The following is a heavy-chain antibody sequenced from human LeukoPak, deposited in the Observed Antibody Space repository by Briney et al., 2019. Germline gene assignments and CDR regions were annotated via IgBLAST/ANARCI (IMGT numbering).Heavy chain of an antibody. J-gene: IGHJ4*02. V-gene: IGHV4-59*01. CDR1: GGSISSYY. CDR2: INYSGST. D-gene: IGHD3-9*01. CDR3: ARAPPTGYWRDY. Sequence: SETLSLTCTVSGGSISSYYWSWIRQPPNKGLEWIGFINYSGSTDYNPSLKSRVTISVDTSKNHFSLKLSSVTAADTAVYYCARAPPTGYWRDYWGQGTLVTVSS.